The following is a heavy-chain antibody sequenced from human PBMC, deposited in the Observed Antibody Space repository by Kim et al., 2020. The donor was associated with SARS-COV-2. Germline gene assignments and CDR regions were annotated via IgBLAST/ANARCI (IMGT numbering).Heavy chain of an antibody. Sequence: GGSLRLSCSISGFNFSIFAMLWVRQAPGKGLECVSAISYNGGTTYTADSVKGRFTISRDNSKNTLYLQMSSLRPEDTAMYYCVKNCNGDHWGQGALVTVS. CDR3: VKNCNGDH. D-gene: IGHD2-15*01. V-gene: IGHV3-64D*06. CDR2: ISYNGGTT. CDR1: GFNFSIFA. J-gene: IGHJ4*02.